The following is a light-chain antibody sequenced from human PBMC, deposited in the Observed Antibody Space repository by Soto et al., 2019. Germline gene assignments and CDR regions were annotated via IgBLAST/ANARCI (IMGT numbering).Light chain of an antibody. CDR3: QQSYSTPWT. J-gene: IGKJ1*01. Sequence: EIVLTQSPGTLSLSPWERATLSCRASQSVSNNYLAWYQQKPGQAPRLLIYGASNRATGIPDRFSGSASGTDFTLTISSLQPEDFATYYCQQSYSTPWTFGQGTKVDI. CDR1: QSVSNNY. V-gene: IGKV3-20*01. CDR2: GAS.